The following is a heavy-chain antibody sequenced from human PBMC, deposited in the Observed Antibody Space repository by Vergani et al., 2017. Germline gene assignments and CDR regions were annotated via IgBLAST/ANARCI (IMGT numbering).Heavy chain of an antibody. CDR1: GYSFTSYW. V-gene: IGHV5-10-1*01. J-gene: IGHJ4*02. CDR2: IDPSDSNT. Sequence: EVQLVPSGAEVKKPGASLKISCKGSGYSFTSYWISWVRQMPGQGLEWMGRIDPSDSNTNYSPSFQGHVTISADKSISTAYLQSSSLKASDTAMYYCAGHPYYDIPGYWGQGTLVTVSS. D-gene: IGHD3-9*01. CDR3: AGHPYYDIPGY.